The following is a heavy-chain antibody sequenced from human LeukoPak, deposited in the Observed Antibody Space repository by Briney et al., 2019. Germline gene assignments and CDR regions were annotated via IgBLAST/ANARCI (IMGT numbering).Heavy chain of an antibody. Sequence: GGSLRLSCTASGFSSSDYGLHWVRQAPGKGLEWVAIIWFDEVNKYYEESVKGRFTISRDISKSTLYLQMNSLRAEDTAVYYCAKGGGGGNSGYLDYWGQGTMVTVSS. D-gene: IGHD4-23*01. CDR2: IWFDEVNK. CDR3: AKGGGGGNSGYLDY. CDR1: GFSSSDYG. J-gene: IGHJ4*02. V-gene: IGHV3-33*06.